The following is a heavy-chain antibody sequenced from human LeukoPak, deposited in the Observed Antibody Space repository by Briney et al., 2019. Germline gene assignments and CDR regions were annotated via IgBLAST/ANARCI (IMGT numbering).Heavy chain of an antibody. CDR2: IIGSGGST. CDR3: AKDSSIADAYYYYYYMDV. Sequence: GGSLRLSCAASRFTFSSYAMSWVRQAPGKGLEWVSAIIGSGGSTYYADSVKGRFTISRDNSKNTLYLQMNSLRAEDTAVYYCAKDSSIADAYYYYYYMDVWGKGTTVTVSS. V-gene: IGHV3-23*01. D-gene: IGHD6-13*01. J-gene: IGHJ6*03. CDR1: RFTFSSYA.